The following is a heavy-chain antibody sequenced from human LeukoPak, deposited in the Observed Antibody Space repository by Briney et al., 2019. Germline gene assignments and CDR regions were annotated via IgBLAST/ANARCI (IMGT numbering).Heavy chain of an antibody. CDR1: ELTSSTSW. J-gene: IGHJ4*02. Sequence: GGSLRLSCAASELTSSTSWMSWVRQAPGKGLEWVAQTKQDGSEKYYVDSVKGRFTTSRDKNSLFLQMNSVRAEDTAVYYCVGWGISGITNHWGQGTLVTVSS. D-gene: IGHD1-7*01. V-gene: IGHV3-7*01. CDR2: TKQDGSEK. CDR3: VGWGISGITNH.